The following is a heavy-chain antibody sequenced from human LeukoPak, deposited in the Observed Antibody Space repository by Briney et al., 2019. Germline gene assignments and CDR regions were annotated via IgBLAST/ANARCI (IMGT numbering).Heavy chain of an antibody. V-gene: IGHV1-8*01. D-gene: IGHD3-3*01. CDR1: GYTFTSYD. J-gene: IGHJ4*02. CDR2: MNPNSGNT. Sequence: GASVKVSCKASGYTFTSYDINWVRQATGQGLEWMGWMNPNSGNTGYAQKFQGRVTMTRNTSISTAYMELSSLRSEDTAVYYCARGGAPYYDFWSGYFEFDYWGQGTLVTVSS. CDR3: ARGGAPYYDFWSGYFEFDY.